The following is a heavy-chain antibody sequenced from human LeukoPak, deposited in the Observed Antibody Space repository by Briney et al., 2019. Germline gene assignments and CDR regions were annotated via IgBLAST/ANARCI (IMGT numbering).Heavy chain of an antibody. Sequence: GGSLRLSCEASGFTFSSYWMSWVRQAPGKGLEWVSSISSSSSYIYYADSVKGRFTISRDNAKNSLYLQMNSLRAEDTAVYYCARGISGYSLNWFDPWGQGTLVTVSS. CDR1: GFTFSSYW. V-gene: IGHV3-21*01. D-gene: IGHD5-18*01. J-gene: IGHJ5*02. CDR3: ARGISGYSLNWFDP. CDR2: ISSSSSYI.